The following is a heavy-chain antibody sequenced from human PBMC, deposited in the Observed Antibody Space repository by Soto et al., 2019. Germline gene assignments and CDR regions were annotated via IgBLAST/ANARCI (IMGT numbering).Heavy chain of an antibody. CDR3: VKGDLDTAVVNSPDAFDF. CDR1: GFIFSDFG. CDR2: ISYDGNNK. V-gene: IGHV3-30*18. D-gene: IGHD5-18*01. J-gene: IGHJ3*01. Sequence: QVNLVESGGGVVQPGRSLRLSCEASGFIFSDFGMHWVRQAPGKGLEWVAVISYDGNNKYYAQSVKGRFTISRDNSKKTLFLNMDSLRPEDTAVYHCVKGDLDTAVVNSPDAFDFWGPGTMGTVS.